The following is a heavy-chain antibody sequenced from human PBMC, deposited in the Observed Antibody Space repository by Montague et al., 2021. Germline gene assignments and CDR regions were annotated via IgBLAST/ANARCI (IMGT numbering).Heavy chain of an antibody. D-gene: IGHD1-26*01. CDR2: N. J-gene: IGHJ4*02. CDR3: ARISASSDY. Sequence: NDYAVSVKSRVTINPDTSKNQNSLQLNSVTPEDTAVYYCARISASSDYWGQGTLVTVSS. V-gene: IGHV6-1*01.